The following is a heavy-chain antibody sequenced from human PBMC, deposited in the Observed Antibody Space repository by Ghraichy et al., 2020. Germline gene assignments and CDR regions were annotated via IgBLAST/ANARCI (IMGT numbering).Heavy chain of an antibody. CDR1: GGSISSYY. J-gene: IGHJ6*02. CDR2: IYYSGST. CDR3: ARAPAGRRGGYYYYYYGMDV. Sequence: DTLSLTCTVSGGSISSYYWSWIRQPPGKGLEWIGYIYYSGSTNYNPSLKSRVTISVDTSKNQFSLKLSSVTAADTAVYYCARAPAGRRGGYYYYYYGMDVWGQGTTVTVSS. D-gene: IGHD2-2*01. V-gene: IGHV4-59*07.